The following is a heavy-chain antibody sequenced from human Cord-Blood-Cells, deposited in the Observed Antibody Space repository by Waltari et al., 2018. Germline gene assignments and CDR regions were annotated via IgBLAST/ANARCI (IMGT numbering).Heavy chain of an antibody. CDR2: FYPEDGET. Sequence: QVQLVQSGAEVKKPGASVKVPCQVSGYTLTELFTDWVAQAPGKGLGWMGGFYPEDGETIYAQKFQGRVTMTEDTSTDTAYMELSSLRSEDTAVYYCATDRGYSGYGSGFDYWGQGTLVTVSS. J-gene: IGHJ4*02. D-gene: IGHD5-12*01. CDR3: ATDRGYSGYGSGFDY. V-gene: IGHV1-24*01. CDR1: GYTLTELF.